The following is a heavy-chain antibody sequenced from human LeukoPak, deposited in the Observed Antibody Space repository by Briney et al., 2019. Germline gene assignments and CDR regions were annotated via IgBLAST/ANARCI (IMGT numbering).Heavy chain of an antibody. CDR1: GGSISSSSYY. J-gene: IGHJ6*03. CDR3: ASLVKTVTKKYYYYYYMDV. Sequence: PSETLSLTCTVSGGSISSSSYYWGWIRQPPGKGLEWIGSIYYSGSTYYNPSLKSRVTISVDTSKNQFSLKLSSVTAADTAVYYCASLVKTVTKKYYYYYYMDVWGKGTTVTVSS. CDR2: IYYSGST. V-gene: IGHV4-39*01. D-gene: IGHD4-17*01.